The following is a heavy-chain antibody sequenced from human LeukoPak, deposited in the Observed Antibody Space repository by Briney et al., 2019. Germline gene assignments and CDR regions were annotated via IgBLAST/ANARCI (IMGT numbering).Heavy chain of an antibody. Sequence: GGSLRLSCAASGFTLSRYWMSWVRQAPGKGLEWVANIKQDGSETYYVDSVRGRFTFSRGNAENSVYLQMNSLRAEDTAIYYCVRQMVGASFDYWGQGTLVTVSS. CDR2: IKQDGSET. D-gene: IGHD1-26*01. CDR3: VRQMVGASFDY. J-gene: IGHJ4*02. V-gene: IGHV3-7*01. CDR1: GFTLSRYW.